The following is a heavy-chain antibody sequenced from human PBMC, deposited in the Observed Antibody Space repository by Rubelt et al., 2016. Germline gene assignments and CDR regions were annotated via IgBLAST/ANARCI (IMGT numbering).Heavy chain of an antibody. V-gene: IGHV3-30*02. Sequence: QVQLVESGGGVVQPGGSLRLSCAASGFTFSSYGMHWVRQAPGKGLEWVAFIRYDGSNNYYEDSVKGRVTISRDNSKNTLYLQMNSLRAEDTAVYYCAKPARLDYGINAEYFQHWGQGTLVTVSS. CDR3: AKPARLDYGINAEYFQH. D-gene: IGHD4-17*01. CDR1: GFTFSSYG. CDR2: IRYDGSNN. J-gene: IGHJ1*01.